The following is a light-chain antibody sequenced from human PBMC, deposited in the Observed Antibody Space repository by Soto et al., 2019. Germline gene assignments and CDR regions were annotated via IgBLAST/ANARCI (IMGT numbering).Light chain of an antibody. V-gene: IGLV2-14*01. CDR2: EVT. CDR3: SSYTISSTLVV. CDR1: NIDVGGYNY. Sequence: QAVVTQPASVSGSPGQSITISCTGTNIDVGGYNYVSWYQQHPGKAPKLMIYEVTYRPSGVSNRFSGSKSGNTASLTISGLQAEDEADYYCSSYTISSTLVVFGGGTKLTVL. J-gene: IGLJ3*02.